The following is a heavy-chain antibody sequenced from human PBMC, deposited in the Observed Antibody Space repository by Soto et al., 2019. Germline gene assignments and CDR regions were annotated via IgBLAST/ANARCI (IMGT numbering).Heavy chain of an antibody. CDR1: GDTISTGGYT. Sequence: SETLSLTCDVSGDTISTGGYTWAWIRQPPGKALEWIGHTYHSGNPYYNPSLWGRATISVDKSRNQFSLHLTSVTAADTALYFCARHDNMTLGFTYFDFWGQGILVTVSS. J-gene: IGHJ4*02. CDR3: ARHDNMTLGFTYFDF. D-gene: IGHD3-16*01. V-gene: IGHV4-30-2*01. CDR2: TYHSGNP.